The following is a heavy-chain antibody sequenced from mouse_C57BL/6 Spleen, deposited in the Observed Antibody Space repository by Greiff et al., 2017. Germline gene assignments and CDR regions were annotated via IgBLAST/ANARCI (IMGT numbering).Heavy chain of an antibody. CDR3: ARWGYGRRRNLYAMDY. D-gene: IGHD1-1*01. CDR2: ISSGSSTI. J-gene: IGHJ4*01. Sequence: EVKLEESGGGLVKPGGSLKLSCAASGFTFSDYGMHWVRQAPEKGLEWVAYISSGSSTIYYADTVKGRFTISSDNAKNTLFLQITSLRSEDTAMYYCARWGYGRRRNLYAMDYWGEGTSGTVCS. CDR1: GFTFSDYG. V-gene: IGHV5-17*01.